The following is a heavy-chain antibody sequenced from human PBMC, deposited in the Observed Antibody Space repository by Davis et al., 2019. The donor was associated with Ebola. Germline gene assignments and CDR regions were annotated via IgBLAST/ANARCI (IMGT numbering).Heavy chain of an antibody. Sequence: AASVKVSCKASGYTFTSYGISWVRQAPGQGLEWMGWISAYNGNTNYAQKLQGRVTMTTDTSTSTAYMELRSLRSDDTAVYYCARVRKAPQTPNWNYPVFDPWGQGTLVTVSS. J-gene: IGHJ5*02. CDR2: ISAYNGNT. V-gene: IGHV1-18*01. CDR1: GYTFTSYG. D-gene: IGHD1-7*01. CDR3: ARVRKAPQTPNWNYPVFDP.